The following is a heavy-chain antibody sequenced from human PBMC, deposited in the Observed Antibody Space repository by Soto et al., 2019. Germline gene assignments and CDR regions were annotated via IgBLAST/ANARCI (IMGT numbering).Heavy chain of an antibody. Sequence: EVQLVESGGGLVQPGGSLRLSCAASGFTFSSYSMNWVRQAPGKGLEWVSYISSSSSTIYYADSVKGRFTISRDNAKNSLYLQMNSLRAEDTAVYYCARERGVVGAPLGYGMDVWGQGTTVTVSS. CDR3: ARERGVVGAPLGYGMDV. CDR1: GFTFSSYS. D-gene: IGHD1-26*01. V-gene: IGHV3-48*01. CDR2: ISSSSSTI. J-gene: IGHJ6*02.